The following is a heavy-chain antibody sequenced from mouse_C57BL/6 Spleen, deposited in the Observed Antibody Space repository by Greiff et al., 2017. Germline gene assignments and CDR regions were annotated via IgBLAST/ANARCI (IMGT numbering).Heavy chain of an antibody. CDR3: TGPQMPLHYYGSSYVFDY. CDR2: IRLKSDNYAT. D-gene: IGHD1-1*01. J-gene: IGHJ2*01. CDR1: GFTFSNYW. Sequence: EVKVEESGGGLVQPGGSMKLSCVASGFTFSNYWMNWVRQSPEKGLEWVAQIRLKSDNYATHYAESVKGRFTISRDDSKSSVYLQMNNLRAEDTGIYYCTGPQMPLHYYGSSYVFDYWGQGTTLTVSS. V-gene: IGHV6-3*01.